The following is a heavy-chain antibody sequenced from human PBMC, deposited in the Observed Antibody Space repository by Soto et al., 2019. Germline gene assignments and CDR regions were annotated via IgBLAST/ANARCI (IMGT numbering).Heavy chain of an antibody. CDR3: TRHGPGDYFLFDP. D-gene: IGHD4-17*01. V-gene: IGHV3-23*01. Sequence: PGGSLRLSCAASGFTFDSYTLNWVRQSPGKGLEGVSSISAGGGGTYYADSVRGRFTISRDNTKNTLYMQMNGLRVDDMAVYYCTRHGPGDYFLFDPWGQGTLVTVSS. CDR1: GFTFDSYT. J-gene: IGHJ5*02. CDR2: ISAGGGGT.